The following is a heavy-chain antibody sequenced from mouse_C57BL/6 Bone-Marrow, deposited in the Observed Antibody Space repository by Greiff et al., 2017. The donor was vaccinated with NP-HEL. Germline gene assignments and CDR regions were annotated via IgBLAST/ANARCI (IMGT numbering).Heavy chain of an antibody. D-gene: IGHD2-4*01. CDR1: GFTFSSYA. J-gene: IGHJ4*01. V-gene: IGHV5-4*01. Sequence: EVHLVESGGGLVKPGGSLKLSCAASGFTFSSYAMSWVRQTPEKRLEWVATISDGGSYTYYPDNVKGRFTISRDNAKNNLYLQMSRLKSEDTAMYYCARRAYYDYPYYAMDYWGQGTSVTVSS. CDR3: ARRAYYDYPYYAMDY. CDR2: ISDGGSYT.